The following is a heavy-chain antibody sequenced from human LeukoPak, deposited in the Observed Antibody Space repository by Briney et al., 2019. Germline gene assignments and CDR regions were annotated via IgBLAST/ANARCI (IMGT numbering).Heavy chain of an antibody. D-gene: IGHD5-18*01. CDR3: AREDAYSYGLELDYYYGMDV. CDR2: ISSSSSYI. Sequence: PGGSLRLSCAASGFTFSSYSMNWVRQAPGKGLEWVSSISSSSSYIYYADSVKGRFTISRDNAKNSLYLQMNSLRAEDTAVYYCAREDAYSYGLELDYYYGMDVWGKGTTVTVSS. CDR1: GFTFSSYS. V-gene: IGHV3-21*01. J-gene: IGHJ6*04.